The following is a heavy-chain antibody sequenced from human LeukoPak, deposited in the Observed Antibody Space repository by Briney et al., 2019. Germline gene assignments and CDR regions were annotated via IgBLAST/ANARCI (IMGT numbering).Heavy chain of an antibody. V-gene: IGHV1-18*01. CDR1: GYTFTSYG. CDR3: ARDNIEDVDGNGDY. J-gene: IGHJ4*01. D-gene: IGHD4-23*01. CDR2: ISAYDGNT. Sequence: ASVTLSCTASGYTFTSYGMSWVRQAPGQGLEWMGGISAYDGNTNYAHKLQGRATITTATSKHTSYKQLRRLTSDDAAEYYCARDNIEDVDGNGDYWGQGTPVTVSS.